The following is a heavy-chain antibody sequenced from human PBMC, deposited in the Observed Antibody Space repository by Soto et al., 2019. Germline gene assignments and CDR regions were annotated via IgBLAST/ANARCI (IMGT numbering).Heavy chain of an antibody. Sequence: SETLSLTCTVSGGSISSYYCSWIRQPPGKGLEWIGYIYYSGGTNYNPSLKSRVTISLDTSKNQFSLRLSSVTAADTAVYYCAGAYGDYVFDYWGQGTLVTVSS. J-gene: IGHJ4*02. CDR3: AGAYGDYVFDY. V-gene: IGHV4-59*01. CDR1: GGSISSYY. D-gene: IGHD4-17*01. CDR2: IYYSGGT.